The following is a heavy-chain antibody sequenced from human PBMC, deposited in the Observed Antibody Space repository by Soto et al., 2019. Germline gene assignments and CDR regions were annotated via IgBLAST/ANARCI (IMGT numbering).Heavy chain of an antibody. CDR1: GFTFSSYG. Sequence: QVQLVESGGGVVQPGRSLRLSCAASGFTFSSYGMHWVRQAPGKGLEWVAVISYDGSNKYYADSVKGRFTISRDNSKNTLYLQMNSLRAEDTAVYYCAKDRGYYDSSGYYPYGMDVWGQGTTVTVSS. J-gene: IGHJ6*02. V-gene: IGHV3-30*18. CDR3: AKDRGYYDSSGYYPYGMDV. D-gene: IGHD3-22*01. CDR2: ISYDGSNK.